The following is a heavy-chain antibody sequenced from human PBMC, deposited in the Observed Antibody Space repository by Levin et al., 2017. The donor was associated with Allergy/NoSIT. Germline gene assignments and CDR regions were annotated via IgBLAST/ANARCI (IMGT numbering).Heavy chain of an antibody. D-gene: IGHD3-3*01. V-gene: IGHV3-48*03. J-gene: IGHJ4*02. CDR3: ARQLGNFWSGYNYFDY. Sequence: CAASGFTFSSYEMNWVRRAPGKGLEWVSYISSTGSTIYSADSVKGRFTISRDNAKNSLYLHMNSLRAEDTAVYYCARQLGNFWSGYNYFDYWGQGTLVTVSS. CDR2: ISSTGSTI. CDR1: GFTFSSYE.